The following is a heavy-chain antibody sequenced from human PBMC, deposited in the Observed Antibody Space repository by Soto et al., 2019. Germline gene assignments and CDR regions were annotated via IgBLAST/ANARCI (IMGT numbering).Heavy chain of an antibody. CDR3: ARVSGYYPLDY. D-gene: IGHD5-12*01. CDR2: INAGNGNT. Sequence: GASLKVACKTAGSTFTSYAMRCVRQAPGQRLEWMGWINAGNGNTKYSQKFQGRVTITRDTSASTAYMELSSLRSEDTAVYYCARVSGYYPLDYWGQGTLVTVSS. V-gene: IGHV1-3*01. J-gene: IGHJ4*02. CDR1: GSTFTSYA.